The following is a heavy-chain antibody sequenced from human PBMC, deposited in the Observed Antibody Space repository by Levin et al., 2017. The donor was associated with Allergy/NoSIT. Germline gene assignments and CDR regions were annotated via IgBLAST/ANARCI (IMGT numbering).Heavy chain of an antibody. CDR1: GFTFSSNS. D-gene: IGHD2-15*01. CDR2: ISSSSNII. CDR3: ARDRFCSGVSCFFDAFDV. J-gene: IGHJ3*01. V-gene: IGHV3-48*01. Sequence: GESLKISCAASGFTFSSNSMNWVRQAPGKGLEWVSYISSSSNIIYYADSVKGRFTISRDNAKTSLYLQMNSLRVEDSAVYYCARDRFCSGVSCFFDAFDVWGQGTMVTVSS.